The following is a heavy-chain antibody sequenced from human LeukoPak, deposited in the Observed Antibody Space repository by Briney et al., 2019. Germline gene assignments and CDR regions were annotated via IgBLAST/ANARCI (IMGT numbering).Heavy chain of an antibody. D-gene: IGHD2-21*02. J-gene: IGHJ3*02. CDR3: ARDLWDHIVVVTASDAFDI. CDR1: GFTFSSYW. CDR2: INSDGSST. Sequence: GGSLRLSCAASGFTFSSYWMHWVRQAPGKGLVWVSRINSDGSSTSYADSVKGRFIISRANAKNTLYLQMNSLRAEDTAVYYCARDLWDHIVVVTASDAFDIWGQGTMVTVSS. V-gene: IGHV3-74*01.